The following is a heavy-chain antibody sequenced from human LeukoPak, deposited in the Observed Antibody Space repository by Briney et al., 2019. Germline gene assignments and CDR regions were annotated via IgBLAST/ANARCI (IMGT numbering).Heavy chain of an antibody. CDR3: AKTTFDDFWSGALDY. CDR1: GFTFSSYG. J-gene: IGHJ4*02. D-gene: IGHD3-3*01. CDR2: ISYDGSNK. V-gene: IGHV3-30*18. Sequence: PGGSLRLSCAASGFTFSSYGMHWVRQAPGKGLEWVAVISYDGSNKYYADSVKGRFTISRDNSKNPLYLQMNSLRAEDTTVYYCAKTTFDDFWSGALDYWGQGTLVTVSS.